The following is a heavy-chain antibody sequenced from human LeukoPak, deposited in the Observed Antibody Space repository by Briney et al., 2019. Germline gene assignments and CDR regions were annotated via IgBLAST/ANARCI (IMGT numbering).Heavy chain of an antibody. J-gene: IGHJ4*02. D-gene: IGHD5-18*01. CDR1: GGSISSSSYY. CDR3: ARQVDTTMVYVDL. V-gene: IGHV4-61*05. CDR2: MYYSGST. Sequence: SETLSLTCTVSGGSISSSSYYWSWIRQPPGKGLEWIGYMYYSGSTNYNPSLKSRVTISLDTSKNQFSLKLSSVTAADTAVYYCARQVDTTMVYVDLWGQGTLVTVSS.